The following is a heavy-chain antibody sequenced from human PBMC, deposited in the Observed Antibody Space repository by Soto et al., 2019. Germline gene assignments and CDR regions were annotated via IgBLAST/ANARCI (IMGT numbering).Heavy chain of an antibody. CDR2: INPSGGST. Sequence: GASVKVSCKASGYTFTSYYMHWVRQAPGQGLEWMGIINPSGGSTSYAQKFQGRVTMTRDTSPSTVYMELSSLRSEDTAVYYCARQFTVTTDHDAFDIWGKGTMVTVSS. D-gene: IGHD4-17*01. CDR1: GYTFTSYY. V-gene: IGHV1-46*01. CDR3: ARQFTVTTDHDAFDI. J-gene: IGHJ3*02.